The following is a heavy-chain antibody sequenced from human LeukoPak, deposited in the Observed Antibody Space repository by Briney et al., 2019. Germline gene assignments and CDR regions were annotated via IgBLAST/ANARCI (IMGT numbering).Heavy chain of an antibody. D-gene: IGHD6-13*01. Sequence: SETLSLTCTVSGGSISSSSYYWGWIRQPPGKGLEWIGYIYYSGSTNYNPSLKSRVTISVDTSKNQFSLKLSSVTAADTAVYYCARGSVGIAAAFGEAVGKGGFDYWGQGTLVTVSS. V-gene: IGHV4-61*05. CDR1: GGSISSSSYY. CDR3: ARGSVGIAAAFGEAVGKGGFDY. CDR2: IYYSGST. J-gene: IGHJ4*02.